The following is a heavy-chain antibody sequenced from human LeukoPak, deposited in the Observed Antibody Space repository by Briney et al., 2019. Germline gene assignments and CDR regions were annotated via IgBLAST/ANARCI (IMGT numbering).Heavy chain of an antibody. V-gene: IGHV4-39*01. CDR1: GGSIFSSNPY. CDR2: IYYSGNT. Sequence: SETLSLTCTVSGGSIFSSNPYWGWIRPPPGKGLEWIGSIYYSGNTYYNASLKSRVTISVDTSKNQFSLKLSSVTAADTAVYYCANSIDFDYGDYYFDYWGQGALVTISS. D-gene: IGHD4-17*01. CDR3: ANSIDFDYGDYYFDY. J-gene: IGHJ4*02.